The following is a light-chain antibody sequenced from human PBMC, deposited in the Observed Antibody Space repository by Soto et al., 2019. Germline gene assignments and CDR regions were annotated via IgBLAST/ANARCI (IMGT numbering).Light chain of an antibody. CDR1: QSINDW. CDR3: QQYNSNPLT. V-gene: IGKV1-5*03. CDR2: KAS. J-gene: IGKJ4*01. Sequence: DIQMTQSPSTLSASVGDRVAITYRASQSINDWLAWYQQRPGKAPKLLIYKASSLESGVPSRFSGSGSGTEFTLTISSLQADDLATYYCQQYNSNPLTFGGGTKVVIK.